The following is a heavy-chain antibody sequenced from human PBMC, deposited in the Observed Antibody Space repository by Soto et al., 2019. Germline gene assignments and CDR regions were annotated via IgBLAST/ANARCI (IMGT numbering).Heavy chain of an antibody. CDR2: INGGGDGT. CDR3: ARTTKFDY. J-gene: IGHJ4*02. CDR1: GFTFSNSA. V-gene: IGHV3-23*01. D-gene: IGHD1-1*01. Sequence: PGGSLRLSCAASGFTFSNSAMSWVRQAPGKGLEWVSAINGGGDGTYYADFVKGRFTISRDNSKNTLYLQMNSLRAEDTAIYYCARTTKFDYWGQGTPVTGSS.